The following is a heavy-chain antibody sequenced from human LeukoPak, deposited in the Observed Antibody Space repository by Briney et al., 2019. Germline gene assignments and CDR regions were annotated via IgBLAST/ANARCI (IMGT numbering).Heavy chain of an antibody. V-gene: IGHV4-34*01. CDR1: GGSFSDYW. D-gene: IGHD6-13*01. CDR2: INHSGST. J-gene: IGHJ3*02. Sequence: SETLSLTCAVYGGSFSDYWWTWIRQPPGKGLEWIGEINHSGSTNYNPSLKSRVTISVDTSKNQFSLKLSSVTAADTAVYYCARGQVVAAAGTAFDIWGQGTMVTVSS. CDR3: ARGQVVAAAGTAFDI.